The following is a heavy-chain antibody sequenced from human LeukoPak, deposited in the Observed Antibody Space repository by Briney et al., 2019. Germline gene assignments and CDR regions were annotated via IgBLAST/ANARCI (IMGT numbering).Heavy chain of an antibody. V-gene: IGHV3-64D*06. Sequence: PGGSLRLSCAASGFTLTWHVMHWVRQAPGKALEYVSFIHHNGEMTSYAGSVRGRFTVSRDNSKNTLFLELSSLRTDDTAVYYCVRDMSGKYSFDYWGQGTLVIVST. D-gene: IGHD1-26*01. CDR3: VRDMSGKYSFDY. J-gene: IGHJ4*02. CDR2: IHHNGEMT. CDR1: GFTLTWHV.